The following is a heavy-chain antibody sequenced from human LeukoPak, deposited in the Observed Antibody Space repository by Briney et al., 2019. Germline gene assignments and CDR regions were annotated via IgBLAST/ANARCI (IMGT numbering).Heavy chain of an antibody. D-gene: IGHD3-10*01. CDR3: ARDTRSGSRYYYGMDV. J-gene: IGHJ6*02. CDR1: GFTVSSNY. Sequence: GGSLRLSCAASGFTVSSNYMSWVRQAPGKGLEWVSVIYSGGSTYYADSVKGRFTISGDNSKNTLYLQINSLRAEDTAVYYCARDTRSGSRYYYGMDVWGQGTTVTVSS. CDR2: IYSGGST. V-gene: IGHV3-53*01.